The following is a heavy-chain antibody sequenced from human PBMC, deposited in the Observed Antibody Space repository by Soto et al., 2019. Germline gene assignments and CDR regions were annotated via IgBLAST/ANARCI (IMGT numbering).Heavy chain of an antibody. V-gene: IGHV4-30-4*01. CDR1: GDSISSINNY. D-gene: IGHD5-18*01. CDR3: ARGRGYSHGLDP. Sequence: SETLSLTCTVSGDSISSINNYWSWIRQPPGEGLEWIGFISYSGTTSYSPSLKSRVAISLDTSKNQFSLSLNFVTAADTAVYYCARGRGYSHGLDPGGQGSLVT. CDR2: ISYSGTT. J-gene: IGHJ5*02.